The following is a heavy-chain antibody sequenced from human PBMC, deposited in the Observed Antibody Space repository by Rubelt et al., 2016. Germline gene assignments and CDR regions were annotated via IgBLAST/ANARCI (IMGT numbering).Heavy chain of an antibody. Sequence: VQVVESGGGSVQPGGSLRLSCAASGFSFSDYYMSWVRQAPGKGLEWVAVISYDGSNKYYADSVKGRLTISRDNSKNTLYLQMNSLRAEDTAVYYCARDSDYWGQGTLVTVSS. CDR2: ISYDGSNK. V-gene: IGHV3-30*03. CDR1: GFSFSDYY. CDR3: ARDSDY. J-gene: IGHJ4*02.